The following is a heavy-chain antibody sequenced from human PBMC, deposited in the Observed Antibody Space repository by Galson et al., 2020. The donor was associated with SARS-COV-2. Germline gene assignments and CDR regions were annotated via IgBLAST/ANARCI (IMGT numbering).Heavy chain of an antibody. J-gene: IGHJ4*02. CDR2: ISSSSSYI. D-gene: IGHD3-10*01. CDR3: ARDLYGSGSYSDY. V-gene: IGHV3-21*01. Sequence: GESLKISCAASGFTFSSYSMNWVRQAPGKGLEWVSSISSSSSYIYYADSVKGRFTISRDNAKNSLYLQMNSLRAEDTAVYYCARDLYGSGSYSDYWGQGTLVTVSS. CDR1: GFTFSSYS.